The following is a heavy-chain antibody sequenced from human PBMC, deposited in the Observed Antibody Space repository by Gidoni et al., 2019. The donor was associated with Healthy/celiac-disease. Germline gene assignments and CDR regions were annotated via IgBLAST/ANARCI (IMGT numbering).Heavy chain of an antibody. J-gene: IGHJ4*02. V-gene: IGHV3-49*03. CDR2: SRSKAYGATT. CDR3: SREQWEPLPPNY. D-gene: IGHD1-26*01. CDR1: A. Sequence: AMSWFRQAPGKGLEWVGFSRSKAYGATTEYAASVKGRFTISREDAKSIAYLQMNSLKTEDTAVYYCSREQWEPLPPNYWGQGTLVTVSS.